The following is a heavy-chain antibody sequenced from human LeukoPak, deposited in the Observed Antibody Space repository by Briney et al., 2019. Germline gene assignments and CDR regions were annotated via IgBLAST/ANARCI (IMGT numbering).Heavy chain of an antibody. CDR3: AKDWGTVTTVYYFDY. J-gene: IGHJ4*02. V-gene: IGHV3-9*01. Sequence: GGSLRLSCAASGFTFDDYAMHWVRQAPGKGLEWVSGISWNSGSIGYADSVKGRFTISRDNAKNSLYLQMNSLRAEGTALYYCAKDWGTVTTVYYFDYWGQGTLVTVSS. D-gene: IGHD4-17*01. CDR2: ISWNSGSI. CDR1: GFTFDDYA.